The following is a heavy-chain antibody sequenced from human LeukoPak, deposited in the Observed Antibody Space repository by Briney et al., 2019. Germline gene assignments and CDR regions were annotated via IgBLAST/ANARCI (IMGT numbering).Heavy chain of an antibody. D-gene: IGHD2-8*01. CDR1: GGSISSTSYY. CDR2: IYYSGST. V-gene: IGHV4-39*07. J-gene: IGHJ6*03. Sequence: SETLSLTCVVSGGSISSTSYYWGWIRQPPGKGLEWIGSIYYSGSTYYGPSLKSRVTISVDTSKNQFSLKLSSVTAADTAVYYCARGSECTNGVCYNRYYYYYMDVWGKGTTVTISS. CDR3: ARGSECTNGVCYNRYYYYYMDV.